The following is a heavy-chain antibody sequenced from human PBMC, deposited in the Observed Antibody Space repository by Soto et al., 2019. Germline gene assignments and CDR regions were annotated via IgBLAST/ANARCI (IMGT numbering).Heavy chain of an antibody. CDR1: GFTFDDYA. J-gene: IGHJ3*02. Sequence: EVQLVESGGGLVQPGRSLRLSCAASGFTFDDYAMHWVRQAPGKGLEWVSGISWNSGSIGYADSVKGRFTISRDNAKNSLYLQMNSLRAEDTALYHCAKDKGGIAAAGTGAFDIWGQGTMVTVSS. CDR2: ISWNSGSI. V-gene: IGHV3-9*01. CDR3: AKDKGGIAAAGTGAFDI. D-gene: IGHD6-13*01.